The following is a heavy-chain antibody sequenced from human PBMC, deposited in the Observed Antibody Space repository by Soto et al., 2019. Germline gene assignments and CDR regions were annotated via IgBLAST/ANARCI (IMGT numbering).Heavy chain of an antibody. V-gene: IGHV3-30*18. Sequence: GGSLRLSCAASGFTFSSYGMHWVRQAPGKGLEWVAVISYDGSNKYYADSVKGRFTISRDNSKNTLYLQMNSLRAEDTAVYYCAKTVAGYCSSTSCQKGNWFDPWGQGTLVTVSS. CDR1: GFTFSSYG. D-gene: IGHD2-2*01. CDR2: ISYDGSNK. J-gene: IGHJ5*02. CDR3: AKTVAGYCSSTSCQKGNWFDP.